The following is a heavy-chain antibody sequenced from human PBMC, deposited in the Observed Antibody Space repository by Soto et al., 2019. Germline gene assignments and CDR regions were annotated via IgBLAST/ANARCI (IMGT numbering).Heavy chain of an antibody. V-gene: IGHV3-15*01. J-gene: IGHJ4*02. CDR1: GFTFTNAW. Sequence: EVQLVESGGGLVKPGGSLRLSCTASGFTFTNAWLSWVLQAPGKGLEWVGRIKSKTDGGTTDYAAPVKGRFTISRDDSENMLYLQMNILKTEDTAVYYCTTGLGQQELAFDYWGQGTLLTVSS. CDR3: TTGLGQQELAFDY. D-gene: IGHD6-13*01. CDR2: IKSKTDGGTT.